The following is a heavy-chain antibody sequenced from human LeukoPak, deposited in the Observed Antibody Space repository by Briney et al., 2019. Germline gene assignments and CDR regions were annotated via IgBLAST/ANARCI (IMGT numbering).Heavy chain of an antibody. D-gene: IGHD6-19*01. CDR3: ARRLVNAAPDY. CDR1: AYTFTIYT. J-gene: IGHJ4*02. Sequence: ASVKVSCKASAYTFTIYTINWVRQAPGQGLEWMGWINTNTGNPTYAQGFTGRFVFSLDTSVSTAYLQISNLKAEDTAVYYCARRLVNAAPDYWGQGTLVTVSS. CDR2: INTNTGNP. V-gene: IGHV7-4-1*02.